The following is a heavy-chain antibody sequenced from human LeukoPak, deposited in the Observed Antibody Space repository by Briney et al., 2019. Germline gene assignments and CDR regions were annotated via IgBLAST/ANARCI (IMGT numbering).Heavy chain of an antibody. CDR2: VYYSGNT. CDR3: ARDYYDSSGYYDY. Sequence: PSETLSLTCTVSGGSVSSGGYYWSWIRQPPGKGLEWIGYVYYSGNTNYNPSLKSRVTISVDTSKNQFSLKLSSVTAADTAVYYCARDYYDSSGYYDYWGQGALVTVS. CDR1: GGSVSSGGYY. V-gene: IGHV4-61*08. D-gene: IGHD3-22*01. J-gene: IGHJ4*02.